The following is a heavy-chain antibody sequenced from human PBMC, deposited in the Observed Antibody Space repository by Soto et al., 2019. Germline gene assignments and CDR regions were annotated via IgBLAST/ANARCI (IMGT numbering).Heavy chain of an antibody. CDR2: MNPNSGNT. J-gene: IGHJ5*01. V-gene: IGHV1-8*01. Sequence: QVQLVQSGAEVKTPGASVKVSCKGSGYTFATYDINWVRQAPGQGLVWMGWMNPNSGNTGYAQKFQGRLTMTRNTALSTTHVELSSLRKEDTAVYFCASSDGYHFNWIESWGQGTLVTVSA. CDR1: GYTFATYD. D-gene: IGHD2-21*01. CDR3: ASSDGYHFNWIES.